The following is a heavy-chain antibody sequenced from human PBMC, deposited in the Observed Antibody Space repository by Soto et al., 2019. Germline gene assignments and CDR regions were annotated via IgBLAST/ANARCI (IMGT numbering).Heavy chain of an antibody. D-gene: IGHD5-18*01. CDR1: XDSFSGNSVS. Sequence: PSQTLSLTCAITXDSFSGNSVSWNWIRQSPSSGLEWLGRTYYRAKWNYDYAVSVKSRITVHPDTSKNQFSLQLESVTPEDTAIYYCARARGSGYGYNDYWGQGILVTVSS. CDR3: ARARGSGYGYNDY. J-gene: IGHJ4*02. CDR2: TYYRAKWNY. V-gene: IGHV6-1*01.